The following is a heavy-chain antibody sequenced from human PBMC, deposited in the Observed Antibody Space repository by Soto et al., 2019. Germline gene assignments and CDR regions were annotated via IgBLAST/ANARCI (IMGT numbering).Heavy chain of an antibody. V-gene: IGHV4-30-4*01. CDR1: GAIVTSGENY. Sequence: QVQLQESGPGLVKPSQTLPLACSVSGAIVTSGENYWSWVRQAPGKGLEWIGYVYDSGITYYTPALRSRVTVSLDRPTNEVCLKLSSLTAADTAVYFCVRNLAHGYSVNVWGDGTMVTVSS. J-gene: IGHJ3*01. D-gene: IGHD5-18*01. CDR3: VRNLAHGYSVNV. CDR2: VYDSGIT.